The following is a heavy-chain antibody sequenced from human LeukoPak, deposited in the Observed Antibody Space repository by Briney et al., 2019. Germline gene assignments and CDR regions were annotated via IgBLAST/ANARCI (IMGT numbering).Heavy chain of an antibody. CDR1: GFTFSSYA. V-gene: IGHV3-23*01. CDR2: ISGSGGST. CDR3: ANGLLYYYDSSGPLMGY. J-gene: IGHJ4*02. Sequence: GGSLRLSCAASGFTFSSYAMSWVRQAPGKGLEWVSAISGSGGSTYYADSVKGRFTISRDNSKNTLYLQMTSMRAEDTAVYYCANGLLYYYDSSGPLMGYWGQGTLVTVSS. D-gene: IGHD3-22*01.